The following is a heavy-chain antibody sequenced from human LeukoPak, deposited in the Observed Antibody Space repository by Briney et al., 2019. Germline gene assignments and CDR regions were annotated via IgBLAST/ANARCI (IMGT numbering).Heavy chain of an antibody. CDR3: ARDGLGYYYDSSGYGRYDWFDP. J-gene: IGHJ5*02. V-gene: IGHV1-18*01. D-gene: IGHD3-22*01. CDR2: ISAYNGNT. Sequence: ASVKVSCKASGYTFTSYGISWVRQAPGQGLEWMGWISAYNGNTNYAQKLQGRVTMTTDTSTSTAYMELRSLRSDDTAVYYCARDGLGYYYDSSGYGRYDWFDPWSQGTLVTVSS. CDR1: GYTFTSYG.